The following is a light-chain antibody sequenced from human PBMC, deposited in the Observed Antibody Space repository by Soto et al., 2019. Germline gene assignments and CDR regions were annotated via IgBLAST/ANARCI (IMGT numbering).Light chain of an antibody. CDR3: QQRSNWPPRFT. J-gene: IGKJ3*01. Sequence: EIVLTQSPATLSLSPGERATLSCRASQSVSSYLAWYQQKPGQAPMLLIYDASNRATGIPDRFSGSGSGTDVTLTISSLEPEDFAVYYCQQRSNWPPRFTFGPGTKVDIK. V-gene: IGKV3-11*01. CDR2: DAS. CDR1: QSVSSY.